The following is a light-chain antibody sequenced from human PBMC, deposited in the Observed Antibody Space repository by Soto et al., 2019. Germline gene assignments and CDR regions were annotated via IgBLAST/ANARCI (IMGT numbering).Light chain of an antibody. CDR3: AIWDLTLSAGV. V-gene: IGLV1-44*01. Sequence: QSALTQPPSASGTPGQRVTISCSGSTSNIGSNTVSWYQHLPGTAPKLLIYSNDQRPSGVPDRFSGSKSGTSASLAISGLQSEDEADYYCAIWDLTLSAGVFGGGTKLTVL. CDR1: TSNIGSNT. J-gene: IGLJ3*02. CDR2: SND.